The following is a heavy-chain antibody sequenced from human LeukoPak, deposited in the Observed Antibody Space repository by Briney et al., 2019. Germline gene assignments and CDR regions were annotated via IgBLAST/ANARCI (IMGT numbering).Heavy chain of an antibody. CDR1: GFTFSNYN. D-gene: IGHD6-13*01. J-gene: IGHJ3*02. CDR2: ISSSSSSM. Sequence: GGSLRLSCAASGFTFSNYNMNWVRQAPGKGLEWISYISSSSSSMYYADSVKGRLTISRDNAKNSLYLQMNSLTAEDTAVYYCAIDSSSWHNHDAFDIWGQGTMVTVSS. CDR3: AIDSSSWHNHDAFDI. V-gene: IGHV3-48*01.